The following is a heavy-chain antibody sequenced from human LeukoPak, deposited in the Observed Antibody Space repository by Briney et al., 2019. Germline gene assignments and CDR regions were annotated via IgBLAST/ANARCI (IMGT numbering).Heavy chain of an antibody. CDR2: ISSSRYR. CDR1: GFTFSSYS. V-gene: IGHV3-21*01. D-gene: IGHD3-16*01. CDR3: ARDPLPLGPPDAFDI. Sequence: GSLRLSCSASGFTFSSYSVNWVRQAPGKGLEWVSSISSSRYRYYADSVKGRFTISRDNAKNSLYLQMNSLRAEDTAVYYCARDPLPLGPPDAFDIWGQATMVTVSS. J-gene: IGHJ3*02.